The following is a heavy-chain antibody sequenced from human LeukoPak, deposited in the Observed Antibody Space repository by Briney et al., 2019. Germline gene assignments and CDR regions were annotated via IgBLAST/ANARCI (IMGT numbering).Heavy chain of an antibody. V-gene: IGHV3-23*01. J-gene: IGHJ4*02. D-gene: IGHD6-19*01. CDR3: AKDNIAVAGTIYFDY. CDR1: GFAFSSYS. CDR2: ISGSGGST. Sequence: GSLRLSCAASGFAFSSYSFNWVRQAPGKGLEWVSAISGSGGSTYYADSVKGRFTISRDNSKNTLYLQMNSLRAEDTAVYYCAKDNIAVAGTIYFDYWGQGTLVTVSS.